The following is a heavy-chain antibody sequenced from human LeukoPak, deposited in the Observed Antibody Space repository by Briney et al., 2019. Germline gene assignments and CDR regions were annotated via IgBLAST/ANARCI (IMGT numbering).Heavy chain of an antibody. CDR2: IFSNDEK. CDR1: GFSLSNARMG. V-gene: IGHV2-26*01. CDR3: ARMRDRASSRRDINWFDP. J-gene: IGHJ5*02. D-gene: IGHD6-13*01. Sequence: SGPVLVKPTETLTLTCTVSGFSLSNARMGVSWIRQPPGKALEWLAHIFSNDEKSYSTSLKSRLTISKDTSKSQVVLTMTNMDPVDTATYYCARMRDRASSRRDINWFDPGAREPWSPSPQ.